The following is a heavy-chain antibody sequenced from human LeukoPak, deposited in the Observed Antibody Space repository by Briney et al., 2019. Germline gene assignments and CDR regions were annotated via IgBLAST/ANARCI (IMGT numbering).Heavy chain of an antibody. CDR2: ISSGGSNI. J-gene: IGHJ4*02. CDR3: ASGITVAENY. CDR1: GFSFKSDS. Sequence: GGSLRLSCAASGFSFKSDSMNWVRQTPGKGLEWVSSISSGGSNIHYADSVKGRFTISRDDAKNSLYLQMNSLRAEDTAVYYCASGITVAENYWGQGTLVTVSS. D-gene: IGHD6-19*01. V-gene: IGHV3-21*01.